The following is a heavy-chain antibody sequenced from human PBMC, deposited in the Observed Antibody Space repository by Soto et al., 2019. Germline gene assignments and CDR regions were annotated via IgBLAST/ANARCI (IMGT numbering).Heavy chain of an antibody. CDR1: GFNVNSDY. V-gene: IGHV3-15*01. CDR2: IKSKTDGGTT. CDR3: TTDDPGPGDY. Sequence: PGGSLRLSCAASGFNVNSDYMNWVRQTPGKGLEWVGRIKSKTDGGTTDYAAPVKGRFTISRDDSKNTLYLQMNSLKTEDTAVYYCTTDDPGPGDYWGQGTLVTVSS. J-gene: IGHJ4*02.